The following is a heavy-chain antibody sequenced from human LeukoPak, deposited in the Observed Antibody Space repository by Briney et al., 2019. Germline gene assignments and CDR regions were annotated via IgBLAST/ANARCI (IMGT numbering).Heavy chain of an antibody. CDR2: INPNSSGT. V-gene: IGHV1-2*02. CDR3: ARGAYYDILTGYLTYNWFDP. CDR1: GYTFTSYG. Sequence: ASVKVSCKASGYTFTSYGISWVRQAPGQGLEWMGWINPNSSGTNYAQKFQGRVTMTRDTSISTAYMELSRLRSDDTAVYYCARGAYYDILTGYLTYNWFDPWGQGTLVTVSS. J-gene: IGHJ5*02. D-gene: IGHD3-9*01.